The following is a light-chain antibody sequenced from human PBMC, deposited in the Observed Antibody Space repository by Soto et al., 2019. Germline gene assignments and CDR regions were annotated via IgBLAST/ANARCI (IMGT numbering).Light chain of an antibody. CDR1: QYITIY. V-gene: IGKV3-11*01. J-gene: IGKJ5*01. CDR3: QQRADWPIT. Sequence: EVELTQSPATLSSSPGERATLSCRASQYITIYLAWYQQKPGQAPRLLIYDASNRATGIPARFSGSGSGTDFTLTISSLEPDDFAVYYCQQRADWPITFGQGTRLEIK. CDR2: DAS.